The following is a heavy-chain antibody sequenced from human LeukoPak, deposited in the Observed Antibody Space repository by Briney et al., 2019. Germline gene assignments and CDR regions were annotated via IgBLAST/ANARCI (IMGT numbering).Heavy chain of an antibody. CDR1: RFTFDDYA. J-gene: IGHJ4*02. CDR2: ISWNSGSI. V-gene: IGHV3-9*01. Sequence: PGRSLRLSCAAPRFTFDDYAMHWVRQAPGKGLEWVSGISWNSGSIGYADSVKGRFTISRDNSKNTLYLQMNSLRAEDTAVYYCARDRRGDYVLDYWGQGTLVTVSS. D-gene: IGHD4-17*01. CDR3: ARDRRGDYVLDY.